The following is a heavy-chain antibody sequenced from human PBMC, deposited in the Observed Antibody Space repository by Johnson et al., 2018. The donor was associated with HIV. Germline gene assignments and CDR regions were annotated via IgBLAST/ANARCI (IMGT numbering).Heavy chain of an antibody. CDR2: IYSGGST. Sequence: VQLVESGGGLIQPGGSLRLSCAASGFTVSSNYMSWVRQAPGKGLEWVSVIYSGGSTYYADSVKGRFTISRDNSKNTLYLQMNSLRAEDTAVYYCAKGSPRSVNDAFDIWGQGTMITVSS. D-gene: IGHD2/OR15-2a*01. CDR1: GFTVSSNY. J-gene: IGHJ3*02. CDR3: AKGSPRSVNDAFDI. V-gene: IGHV3-53*01.